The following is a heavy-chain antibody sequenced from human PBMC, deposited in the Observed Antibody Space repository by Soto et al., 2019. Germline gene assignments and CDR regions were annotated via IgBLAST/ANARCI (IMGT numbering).Heavy chain of an antibody. CDR3: ARVRQDDAFDI. J-gene: IGHJ3*02. CDR2: IWYDGSNK. D-gene: IGHD6-25*01. CDR1: GFTFSSYG. Sequence: QVQLVESGGGVVQPGRSLRLSCAASGFTFSSYGMHWVRQAPGKGLEWVAVIWYDGSNKYYADSVKGRFTISRDNSKNTLYLQMNSLRAEDTAVYYCARVRQDDAFDIWGQGTMLTVSS. V-gene: IGHV3-33*01.